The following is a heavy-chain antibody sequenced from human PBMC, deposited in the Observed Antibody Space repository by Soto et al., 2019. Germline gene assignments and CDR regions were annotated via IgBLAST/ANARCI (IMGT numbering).Heavy chain of an antibody. Sequence: QVQLVESGGGVVQPGRSLRLSCAASGFPFSHYALHWVRQAPGKGLEWVAVLGHDSLRSYSTPSVEGRFTISRDNSKDTLYLQMDSLRPEDTAIYYCARDPTVGRPDYFDYWGQGTLVTVSS. CDR3: ARDPTVGRPDYFDY. CDR2: LGHDSLRS. D-gene: IGHD6-6*01. V-gene: IGHV3-30-3*01. J-gene: IGHJ4*02. CDR1: GFPFSHYA.